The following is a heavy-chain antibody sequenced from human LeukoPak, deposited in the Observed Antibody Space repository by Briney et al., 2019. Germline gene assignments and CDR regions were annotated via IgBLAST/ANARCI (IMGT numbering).Heavy chain of an antibody. Sequence: EASVKVSCKASGYTFTGYYMHWVRQAPGQGLEWMGWINPNTGDTNYAQKFQGRVTMTTDTSTSTAYMELRSLRSDDTAVYYCARWEFLDYWGQGTLVTVSS. CDR2: INPNTGDT. J-gene: IGHJ4*02. CDR1: GYTFTGYY. CDR3: ARWEFLDY. V-gene: IGHV1-2*02. D-gene: IGHD1-26*01.